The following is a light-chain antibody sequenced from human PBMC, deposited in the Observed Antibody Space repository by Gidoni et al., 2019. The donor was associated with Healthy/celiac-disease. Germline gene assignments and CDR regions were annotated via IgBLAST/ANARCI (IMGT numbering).Light chain of an antibody. CDR1: KLGDKY. Sequence: SYELTQPPSVSLSPGQTASITCSGDKLGDKYACWYQQKPGQSPVLVIYQDSKRPSGIPERFSGSNSGNTATLTISGTQAMDEADYYCQAWDSSTAPFGGGTKLTVL. J-gene: IGLJ3*02. CDR2: QDS. CDR3: QAWDSSTAP. V-gene: IGLV3-1*01.